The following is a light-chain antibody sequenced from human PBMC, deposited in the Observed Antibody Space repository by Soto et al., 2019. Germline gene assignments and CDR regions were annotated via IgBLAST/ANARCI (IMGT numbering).Light chain of an antibody. V-gene: IGKV3-11*01. CDR2: GAS. CDR3: QHRGEWPRT. J-gene: IGKJ2*01. Sequence: EIVLTQSPATLSLSPGERATLSCRASQSVSNYLAWYQQKPGQAPRLLIYGASNRAAGIPARFTGSGSGTDFTLTISSLEPEDFSVYYCQHRGEWPRTFGQGTKLEIK. CDR1: QSVSNY.